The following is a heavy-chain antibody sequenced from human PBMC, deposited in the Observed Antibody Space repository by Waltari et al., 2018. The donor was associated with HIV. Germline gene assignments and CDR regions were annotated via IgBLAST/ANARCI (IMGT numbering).Heavy chain of an antibody. CDR2: IIPIFGTA. CDR1: GGTFSRYA. V-gene: IGHV1-69*01. Sequence: QVQLVQSGAEVKKPGSSVKVSCKASGGTFSRYAISWVRPAPGQGLEWMGGIIPIFGTANYAQKFQGRVTITADESTSTAYMELSSLRSEDTAVYYCARPVDTVTGAFDIWGQGTMVTVSS. D-gene: IGHD4-17*01. J-gene: IGHJ3*02. CDR3: ARPVDTVTGAFDI.